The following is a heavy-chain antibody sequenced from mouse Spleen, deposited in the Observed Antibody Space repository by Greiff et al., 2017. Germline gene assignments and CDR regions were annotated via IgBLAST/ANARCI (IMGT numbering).Heavy chain of an antibody. V-gene: IGHV2-2*01. CDR1: GFSLTSYG. D-gene: IGHD4-1*02. CDR3: ASLSTVAMDY. CDR2: IWSGGST. Sequence: QVQLKESGPGLVQPSQSLSITCTVSGFSLTSYGVHWVRQSPGKGLEWLGVIWSGGSTDYNAAFISRLSISKDNSKSQVFFKMNSLQADDTAIYYCASLSTVAMDYWGQGTSVTVSS. J-gene: IGHJ4*01.